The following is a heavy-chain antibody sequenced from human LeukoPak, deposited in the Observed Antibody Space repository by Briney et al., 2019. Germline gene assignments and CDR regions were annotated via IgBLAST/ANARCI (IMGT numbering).Heavy chain of an antibody. Sequence: QTGGSLRLSCAASGFTFSSYAMSWVRQAPGKGLEWVSAISGSGGSTYYADSAKGRFTISRDNSKNTLYLQMNSLRAEDTAVHYCANSGCSGGSCYSWGYYYGMDVWGQGTTVTVSS. CDR1: GFTFSSYA. CDR2: ISGSGGST. D-gene: IGHD2-15*01. J-gene: IGHJ6*02. CDR3: ANSGCSGGSCYSWGYYYGMDV. V-gene: IGHV3-23*01.